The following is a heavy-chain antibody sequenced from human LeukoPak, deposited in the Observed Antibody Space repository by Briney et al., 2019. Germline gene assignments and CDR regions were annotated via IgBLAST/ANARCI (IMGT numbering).Heavy chain of an antibody. CDR1: KFTFSSYS. D-gene: IGHD3-3*01. V-gene: IGHV3-21*04. Sequence: GGSLRLSCAASKFTFSSYSMNWVRQAPGKGLEWVSSINSYSSYIYYADSVRGRFTISKDKSKNTLYLQMNSLRAEDTAVYYCARDNLDFWSGDHYFDSWGQGTLVTVSS. J-gene: IGHJ4*02. CDR2: INSYSSYI. CDR3: ARDNLDFWSGDHYFDS.